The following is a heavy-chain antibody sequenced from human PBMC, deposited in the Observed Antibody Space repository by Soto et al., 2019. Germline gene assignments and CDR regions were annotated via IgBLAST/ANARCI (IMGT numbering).Heavy chain of an antibody. Sequence: SETLSLTCTVSGGSISSYYWSWIRQPAGKGLEWIGRIYTSGSTNYNPSLKSRVTMSVDTSKNQFSLKLSSVTAADTAVYYCARAPITISGVGYSFDIWGQGTMVTVSS. D-gene: IGHD3-3*01. CDR3: ARAPITISGVGYSFDI. CDR1: GGSISSYY. V-gene: IGHV4-4*07. J-gene: IGHJ3*02. CDR2: IYTSGST.